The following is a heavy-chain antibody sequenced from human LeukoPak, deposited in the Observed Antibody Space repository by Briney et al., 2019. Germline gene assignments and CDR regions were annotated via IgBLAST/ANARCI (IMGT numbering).Heavy chain of an antibody. V-gene: IGHV1-2*06. CDR1: GYTFTGYY. Sequence: GASVKVSCKASGYTFTGYYMHWVRQAPGQGLEWMGRINPNSGGTNYAQKFQGRVIMTEDTSTDTAYMELSGLRSEDTAVYYCATGRLYYDRRGYYENDAFDLWGHGTRVTVTS. CDR2: INPNSGGT. J-gene: IGHJ3*01. CDR3: ATGRLYYDRRGYYENDAFDL. D-gene: IGHD3-22*01.